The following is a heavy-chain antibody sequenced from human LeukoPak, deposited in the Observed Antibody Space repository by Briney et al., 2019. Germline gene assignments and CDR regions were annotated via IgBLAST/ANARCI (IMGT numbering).Heavy chain of an antibody. CDR1: GFTFRDYW. CDR2: MQPDGNEK. V-gene: IGHV3-7*01. D-gene: IGHD6-19*01. J-gene: IGHJ6*02. Sequence: PGGSLRLSCAASGFTFRDYWTSWVRQAPGKGLEWVANMQPDGNEKNYIDSVQGRFTISRDNAKTSLYLQMNSLRAEDTAVYYCARDSAVATYYGVDVWGQGTTVTVSS. CDR3: ARDSAVATYYGVDV.